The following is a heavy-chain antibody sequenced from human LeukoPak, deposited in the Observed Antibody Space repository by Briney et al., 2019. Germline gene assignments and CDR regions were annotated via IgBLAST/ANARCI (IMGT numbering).Heavy chain of an antibody. V-gene: IGHV4-39*01. CDR3: ARLLPPVVVVAATRDY. CDR1: GGSISSSSYY. Sequence: SETLPLTCNASGGSISSSSYYWGWIRQPPGKGLAWIGSIYYSGSTYYNPSLKSRVTISVDTSKNQFSLKLSSVPAADTAVYYCARLLPPVVVVAATRDYWGQGTLVTVSS. J-gene: IGHJ4*02. CDR2: IYYSGST. D-gene: IGHD2-15*01.